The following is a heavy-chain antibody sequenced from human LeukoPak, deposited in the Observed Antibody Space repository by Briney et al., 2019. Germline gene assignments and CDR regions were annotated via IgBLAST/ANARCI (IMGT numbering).Heavy chain of an antibody. CDR1: GYTFTGYY. CDR2: INPNSGGT. D-gene: IGHD5-18*01. J-gene: IGHJ3*02. V-gene: IGHV1-2*02. CDR3: ARVTDTGLQLWSSYDAFDI. Sequence: GASVKVSCKASGYTFTGYYMHWVRQAPGQGLEWMGWINPNSGGTNYAQKFQGRVTMTRDTSISTAYMELSRLRSDDTAVYYCARVTDTGLQLWSSYDAFDIWGQGTMVTVSS.